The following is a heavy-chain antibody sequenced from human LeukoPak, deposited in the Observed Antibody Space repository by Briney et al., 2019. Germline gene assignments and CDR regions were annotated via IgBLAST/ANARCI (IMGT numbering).Heavy chain of an antibody. CDR2: ISAYNGNT. V-gene: IGHV1-18*01. CDR1: GYTFTSYG. CDR3: ARHTVNNYYYYGMDV. J-gene: IGHJ6*02. D-gene: IGHD4-17*01. Sequence: ASVKVSCKASGYTFTSYGISWVRQAPGQGLEWMGWISAYNGNTNYAQKLQGRVTMTTDTSTSTAYMELRSLRSDDTAVYYCARHTVNNYYYYGMDVWGQGTTVTVSS.